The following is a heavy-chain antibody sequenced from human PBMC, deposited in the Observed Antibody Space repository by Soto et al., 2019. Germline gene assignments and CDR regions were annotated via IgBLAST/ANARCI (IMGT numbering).Heavy chain of an antibody. V-gene: IGHV1-69*06. CDR3: ARDEIVGAPQYNWFDP. Sequence: QVQLVQSGAEVKKPGSSVKVSCKASGGTFSSYAISWVRQAPGQGIEWMGGIIPIFGTSNYAQKFQGRVTITADKSTSTVYMELSSLRSEDTAVYYCARDEIVGAPQYNWFDPWGQGTLVTVSS. J-gene: IGHJ5*02. CDR1: GGTFSSYA. CDR2: IIPIFGTS. D-gene: IGHD1-26*01.